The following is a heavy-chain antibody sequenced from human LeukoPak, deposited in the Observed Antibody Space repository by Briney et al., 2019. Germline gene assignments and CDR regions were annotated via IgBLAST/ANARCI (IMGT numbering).Heavy chain of an antibody. V-gene: IGHV5-51*01. CDR1: GYSFASHW. J-gene: IGHJ3*02. D-gene: IGHD6-13*01. CDR2: IYPGDSDT. Sequence: GESLKISCKGSGYSFASHWIGWVRQMPGKGLEWMGIIYPGDSDTRYSPSFQGQVTTSADKSISTAYLQWSSLKASDTAMYYCARSDSLGQQLVRRVAFDIWGQGTMVTVSS. CDR3: ARSDSLGQQLVRRVAFDI.